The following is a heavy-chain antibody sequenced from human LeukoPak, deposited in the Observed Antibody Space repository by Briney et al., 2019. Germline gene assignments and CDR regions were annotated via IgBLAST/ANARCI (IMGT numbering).Heavy chain of an antibody. CDR1: GYTFTGYC. CDR3: ARDLGTVVTPGTDYYGMDV. V-gene: IGHV1-2*02. CDR2: INPNSGGT. Sequence: ASVKVSCKASGYTFTGYCMHWVRQAPGQGLEWMGWINPNSGGTNYAQKFQGRVTMTRDTSISTAYMELSRLRSDDTAVYYCARDLGTVVTPGTDYYGMDVWGQGTTVTVSS. D-gene: IGHD4-23*01. J-gene: IGHJ6*02.